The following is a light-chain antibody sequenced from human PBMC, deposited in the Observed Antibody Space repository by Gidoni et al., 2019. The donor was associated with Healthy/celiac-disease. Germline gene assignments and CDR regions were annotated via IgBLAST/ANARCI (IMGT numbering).Light chain of an antibody. CDR2: EVS. CDR3: SSYTSSSTLV. Sequence: QSALTQPASVSGSPGQSITISCTGTSSDVGGYNYVPWYPQHPGKAPKLMIYEVSNRPSGVSNRFSGSKSGNTASLTISGLQAEDEADYYCSSYTSSSTLVFGGGTKLTVL. CDR1: SSDVGGYNY. J-gene: IGLJ2*01. V-gene: IGLV2-14*01.